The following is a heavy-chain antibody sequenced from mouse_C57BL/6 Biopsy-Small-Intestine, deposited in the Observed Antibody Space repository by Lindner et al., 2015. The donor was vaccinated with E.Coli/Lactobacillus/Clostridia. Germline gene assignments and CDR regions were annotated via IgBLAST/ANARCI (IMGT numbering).Heavy chain of an antibody. CDR3: TRAGYYLFAY. D-gene: IGHD2-3*01. CDR2: INPKYGTT. V-gene: IGHV1-39*01. CDR1: GYSFTDFN. J-gene: IGHJ3*01. Sequence: VQLQESGPELAKPGASVKMSCKASGYSFTDFNMNWVKQSNGKRLEWIGVINPKYGTTNYNQKFKDKATLTVDQSSSTAYMQLNSLTSEDSAVYYCTRAGYYLFAYWGQGTLVTVST.